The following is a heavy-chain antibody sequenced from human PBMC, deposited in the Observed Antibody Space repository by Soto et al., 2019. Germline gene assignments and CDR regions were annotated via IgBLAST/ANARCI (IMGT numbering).Heavy chain of an antibody. CDR2: ISASGMST. J-gene: IGHJ5*02. V-gene: IGHV3-23*01. Sequence: EVQLLESGGGLVQPGGSLRLTCAASGFTFSTYAMSWVRQAPGKGLEWASVISASGMSTYYADSAKGRFTISRDNSKNTLYLQMNSLRAEDTAIYYCAKDDRYCSGGICYRGFGPWGQGTLVTVSS. CDR1: GFTFSTYA. D-gene: IGHD2-15*01. CDR3: AKDDRYCSGGICYRGFGP.